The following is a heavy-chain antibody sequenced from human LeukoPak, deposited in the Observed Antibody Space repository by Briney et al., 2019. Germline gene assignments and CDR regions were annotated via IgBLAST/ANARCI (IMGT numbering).Heavy chain of an antibody. V-gene: IGHV4-59*01. J-gene: IGHJ6*02. CDR2: IYYSGTT. D-gene: IGHD3-10*01. CDR1: GGSISSYY. CDR3: ARDRITMVRGALRYYGMDV. Sequence: SETLSLTCTVSGGSISSYYWSWIRQPPGKGLEWIGYIYYSGTTNYNPSLKSRVTISVDTSKNQFSLKLNSVTAADTAVYYCARDRITMVRGALRYYGMDVWGQGTSVTVSS.